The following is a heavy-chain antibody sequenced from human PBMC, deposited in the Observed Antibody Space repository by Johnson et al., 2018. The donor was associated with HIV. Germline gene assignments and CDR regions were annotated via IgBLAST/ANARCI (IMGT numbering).Heavy chain of an antibody. J-gene: IGHJ3*02. CDR2: MSYDGSNK. CDR1: GFTFTNYG. V-gene: IGHV3-30*03. D-gene: IGHD2-21*02. Sequence: QVQLVESGGGVVQPGRSLRLSCAASGFTFTNYGMHWVRQAPGKGLQWVAVMSYDGSNKYYADSVKGRFTISRDNSKNTLYLQMNSLRAEDTAVYYCARGGVVTAIPHAFDIWGQGTMVTVSS. CDR3: ARGGVVTAIPHAFDI.